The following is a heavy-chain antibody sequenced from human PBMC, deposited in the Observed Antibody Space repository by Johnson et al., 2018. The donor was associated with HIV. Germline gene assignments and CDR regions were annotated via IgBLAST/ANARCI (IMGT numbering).Heavy chain of an antibody. CDR1: GFTFSSYG. CDR2: IWYDGSNK. D-gene: IGHD1-26*01. J-gene: IGHJ3*02. CDR3: AKDTVGATGGDAFDI. Sequence: QVQLVESGGGVVQPGRSLRLSCAASGFTFSSYGMHWVRQAPGKGLEWVAVIWYDGSNKYYADSVKGRFTISRDNAKNSLYLQMNSLRAEDTALYYCAKDTVGATGGDAFDIWGQGTMVTVSS. V-gene: IGHV3-33*03.